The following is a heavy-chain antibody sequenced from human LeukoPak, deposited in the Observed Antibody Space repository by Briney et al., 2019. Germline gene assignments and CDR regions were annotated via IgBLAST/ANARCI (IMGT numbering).Heavy chain of an antibody. V-gene: IGHV3-30*18. Sequence: GGSLRLSCAASGFTFSSYGMHWVRQAPGKGLEWVAVISYDGSNKYYADSVKGRFTISRDNSKNTLYLQMNSLRAEDTAVYYCAKDHWHYGSGRSPTKYYGMDVWGQGTTVTVSS. CDR2: ISYDGSNK. CDR3: AKDHWHYGSGRSPTKYYGMDV. J-gene: IGHJ6*02. CDR1: GFTFSSYG. D-gene: IGHD3-10*01.